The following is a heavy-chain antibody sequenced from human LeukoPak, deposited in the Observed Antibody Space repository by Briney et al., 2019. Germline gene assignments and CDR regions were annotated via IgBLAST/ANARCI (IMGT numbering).Heavy chain of an antibody. CDR1: GFTFNNAW. Sequence: AGGSLRLSCAASGFTFNNAWMSWVRQAPGKGLEWVGRIKSKTDDGTTDYAAPVKGRFTISRDDSTNTLYLQMNSLKTEDTAVYSCTTVGTGYSSWGGYYYYYMDVWGKGTTVTISS. J-gene: IGHJ6*03. D-gene: IGHD6-19*01. CDR2: IKSKTDDGTT. V-gene: IGHV3-15*01. CDR3: TTVGTGYSSWGGYYYYYMDV.